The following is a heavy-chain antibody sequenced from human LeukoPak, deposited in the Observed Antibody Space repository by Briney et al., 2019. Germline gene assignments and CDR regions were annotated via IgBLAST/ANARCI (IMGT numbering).Heavy chain of an antibody. CDR1: GFTFSSYA. D-gene: IGHD3-3*01. V-gene: IGHV3-33*08. CDR3: ARSFGVVIMETPYGMDV. CDR2: IWYDGSNK. Sequence: PGGSLRLSCAASGFTFSSYAMHWVRQAPGKGLEWVAVIWYDGSNKYYADSVKGRFTISRDNSKSTLYLQMNSLRAEDTAVYYCARSFGVVIMETPYGMDVWGQGTTVTVSS. J-gene: IGHJ6*02.